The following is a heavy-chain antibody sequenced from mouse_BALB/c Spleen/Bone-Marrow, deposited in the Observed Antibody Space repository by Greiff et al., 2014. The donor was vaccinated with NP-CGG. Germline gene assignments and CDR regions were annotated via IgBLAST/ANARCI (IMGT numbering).Heavy chain of an antibody. V-gene: IGHV2-9*02. CDR2: IWAGGST. J-gene: IGHJ3*01. D-gene: IGHD2-4*01. Sequence: VQLQESGPGLVAPSQSLSIICTVSGFSLTSYGVHWVRQPPGKGLEWLGVIWAGGSTNYNSALMSRLSISKDNSKSQVFLKMNSLQTDDTAMYYCARDGDYDEGAWFAYWGQGTLVTVSA. CDR1: GFSLTSYG. CDR3: ARDGDYDEGAWFAY.